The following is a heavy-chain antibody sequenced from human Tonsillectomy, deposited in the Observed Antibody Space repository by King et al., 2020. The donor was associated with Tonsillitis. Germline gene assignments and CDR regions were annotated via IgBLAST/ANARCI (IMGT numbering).Heavy chain of an antibody. CDR3: ASEQYYDFWSGYRDPFDY. CDR1: GFTFSSYW. J-gene: IGHJ4*02. CDR2: IKQDGSGK. D-gene: IGHD3-3*01. Sequence: VQLVESGGGLVQPGESLRLSCAASGFTFSSYWMSWVRQAPGKGLEWVANIKQDGSGKYYVDSVKGRFTISRDNAKNSLYLQMNSLRAEDTAVYYCASEQYYDFWSGYRDPFDYWGQGTLVTVSS. V-gene: IGHV3-7*03.